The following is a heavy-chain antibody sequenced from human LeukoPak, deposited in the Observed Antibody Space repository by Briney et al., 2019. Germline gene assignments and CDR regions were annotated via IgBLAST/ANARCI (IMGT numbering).Heavy chain of an antibody. CDR3: ARPHLHYYDSSGYYVY. CDR2: ISSSSSYI. J-gene: IGHJ4*02. D-gene: IGHD3-22*01. Sequence: GGSLRLSCAASGFTFSSYSMNWVRQAPGEGLEWVSSISSSSSYIYYADSVKGRFTISRDNAKNSLYLQMNSLRAEDTAVYYCARPHLHYYDSSGYYVYWGQGTLVTVSS. CDR1: GFTFSSYS. V-gene: IGHV3-21*01.